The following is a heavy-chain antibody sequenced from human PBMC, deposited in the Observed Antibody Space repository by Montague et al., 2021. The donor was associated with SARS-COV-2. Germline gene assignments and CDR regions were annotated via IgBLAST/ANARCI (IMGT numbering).Heavy chain of an antibody. J-gene: IGHJ4*02. CDR2: VNPDGTRT. D-gene: IGHD6-19*01. Sequence: SLRLSCPASGFTFRNYWMGWVRQGPVKGLVWVSNVNPDGTRTNYXDSAHVRVTISRDNAKNTLYLQIDSLTADDTAVYYCARGAFSNGLDKWGQGTLVTVSS. CDR3: ARGAFSNGLDK. CDR1: GFTFRNYW. V-gene: IGHV3-74*01.